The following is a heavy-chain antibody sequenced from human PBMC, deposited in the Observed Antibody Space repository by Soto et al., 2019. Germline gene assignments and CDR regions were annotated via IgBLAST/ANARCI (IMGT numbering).Heavy chain of an antibody. CDR2: INPNSGGT. D-gene: IGHD2-2*01. Sequence: ASVKVSCKASGYTFTGYYMHWVRQAPGQGLEWMGWINPNSGGTNYAQKFQGRVTMTRDTSISTAYMELSRLRFDDTAVYYCARGYCSSTSCYFRMDVWGQGTTVTVSS. V-gene: IGHV1-2*02. CDR3: ARGYCSSTSCYFRMDV. CDR1: GYTFTGYY. J-gene: IGHJ6*02.